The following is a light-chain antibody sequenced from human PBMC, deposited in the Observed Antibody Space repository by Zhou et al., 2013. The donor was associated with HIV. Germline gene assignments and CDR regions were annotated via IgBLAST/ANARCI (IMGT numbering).Light chain of an antibody. Sequence: DIQMTQSPSSLSASVGDRVTITCRASQSISGYLNWYQQKPGKAPMLLIYAASSLQSGVPSRFSGSGSGTDFTLTISSLQAEDAAVYYCQTYNSVPLIFGGGTKVEI. J-gene: IGKJ4*01. CDR3: QTYNSVPLI. CDR1: QSISGY. V-gene: IGKV1-39*01. CDR2: AAS.